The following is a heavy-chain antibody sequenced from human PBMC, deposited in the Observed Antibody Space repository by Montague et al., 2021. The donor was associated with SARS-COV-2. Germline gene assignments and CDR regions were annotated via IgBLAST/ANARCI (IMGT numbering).Heavy chain of an antibody. J-gene: IGHJ4*02. CDR1: GGSFSSSSYY. V-gene: IGHV4-39*07. CDR2: IYYSGST. CDR3: AKLLWFRGGFDY. D-gene: IGHD3-10*01. Sequence: SETLSLTCTVSGGSFSSSSYYWGWIRQPPGKGLEWIGSIYYSGSTYYNPSLKSRVTISVDTSKNQFSLKLSSVTAADTAVYYCAKLLWFRGGFDYWGQGTLVTVSS.